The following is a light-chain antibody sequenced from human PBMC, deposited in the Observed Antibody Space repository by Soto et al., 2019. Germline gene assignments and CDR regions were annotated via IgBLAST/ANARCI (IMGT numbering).Light chain of an antibody. CDR3: QQYQNWPLT. J-gene: IGKJ4*01. CDR1: QSVSSN. V-gene: IGKV3-15*01. CDR2: GAS. Sequence: EIAMTQSPATLSVSPGEGATLSCRASQSVSSNFAWYQQKPGQAPMLLIYGASTRATGIPARFSGSGSGTEFTLSISSLQSEDVAVYYCQQYQNWPLTFGGGTKVEIK.